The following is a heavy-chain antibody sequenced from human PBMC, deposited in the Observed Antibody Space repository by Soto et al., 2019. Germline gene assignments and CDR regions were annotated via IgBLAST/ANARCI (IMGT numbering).Heavy chain of an antibody. J-gene: IGHJ6*03. Sequence: ASGPTLVNPTETLTLTCTVSGLSLSSARVGVSWIRQPPGKTLEWLAHIFSNDKKPYNTALKSRLTISKDISKSQVVLTMTNMGPADTATYYCARIKVTGTTGYMDVWGKGTTVTSP. CDR2: IFSNDKK. CDR3: ARIKVTGTTGYMDV. V-gene: IGHV2-26*01. CDR1: GLSLSSARVG. D-gene: IGHD1-7*01.